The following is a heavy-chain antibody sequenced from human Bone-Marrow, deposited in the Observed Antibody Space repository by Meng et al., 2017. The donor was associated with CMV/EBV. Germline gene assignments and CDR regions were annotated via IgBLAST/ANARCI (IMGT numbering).Heavy chain of an antibody. CDR2: INHSGYT. D-gene: IGHD3-3*01. Sequence: SETLSLTCAVYGGSFSVNYWSWIRQSPGKGLEWIGEINHSGYTSYKPSLKSRVTISIDTSKNQFSVTLSSVTAADSAVYYCARDREEYYDFWSGFFGWFDPWGQGTLVTVSS. CDR1: GGSFSVNY. CDR3: ARDREEYYDFWSGFFGWFDP. J-gene: IGHJ5*02. V-gene: IGHV4-34*01.